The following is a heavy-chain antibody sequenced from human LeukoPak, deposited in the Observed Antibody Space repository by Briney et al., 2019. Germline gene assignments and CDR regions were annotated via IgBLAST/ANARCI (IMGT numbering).Heavy chain of an antibody. CDR2: ISASGGNT. CDR3: ARAPQRYDFWSGYYTV. CDR1: GFTFSSYA. J-gene: IGHJ4*02. V-gene: IGHV3-23*01. D-gene: IGHD3-3*01. Sequence: GGSLRLSCAASGFTFSSYAMSWVRQAPGKGLEWVSAISASGGNTYDADSVKGRFTISRDNSKNTLYLQMNSLRAEDTAVYYCARAPQRYDFWSGYYTVWGQGTLVTVSS.